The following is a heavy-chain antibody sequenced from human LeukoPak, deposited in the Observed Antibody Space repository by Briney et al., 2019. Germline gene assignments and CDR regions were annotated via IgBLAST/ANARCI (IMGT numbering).Heavy chain of an antibody. J-gene: IGHJ4*02. CDR2: INPHSGGT. V-gene: IGHV1-2*02. CDR3: VREGNELLSKNFDY. CDR1: GFTFTCYY. D-gene: IGHD2-21*02. Sequence: ASVKVSCKASGFTFTCYYIHWVRQAPGQGLEWMGYINPHSGGTNSPQKFQGRVTMTTDTSISAAYMELRSLISDDTAMYYCVREGNELLSKNFDYWGQGTLVTVSS.